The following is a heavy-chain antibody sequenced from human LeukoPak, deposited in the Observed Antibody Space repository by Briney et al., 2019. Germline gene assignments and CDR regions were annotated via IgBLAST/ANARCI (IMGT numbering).Heavy chain of an antibody. V-gene: IGHV4-38-2*02. CDR2: IYHSGST. Sequence: SETLSLTCTVPGYSISSGYYWGWIRQPPGKGLEWIGSIYHSGSTYYNPSLKSRITISVDTSKNQFSLKMSSVTAADTAFYYCARDGGGYSSSWYNWFDPWGQGTLVTVSS. CDR3: ARDGGGYSSSWYNWFDP. CDR1: GYSISSGYY. J-gene: IGHJ5*02. D-gene: IGHD6-13*01.